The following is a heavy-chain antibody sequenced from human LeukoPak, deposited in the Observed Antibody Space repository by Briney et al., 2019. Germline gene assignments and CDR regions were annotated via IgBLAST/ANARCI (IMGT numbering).Heavy chain of an antibody. CDR3: AKGIYSSGWSYFDY. CDR1: GFTFSNSG. Sequence: GGSLRLSCAASGFTFSNSGMSWVRQAPGKGLEWVSTLSGSGITTYYADSVKGRFTISRDNSKNTLYLQMNSLRAEDTAVYYCAKGIYSSGWSYFDYWGHGTLVTVSS. CDR2: LSGSGITT. J-gene: IGHJ4*01. D-gene: IGHD6-19*01. V-gene: IGHV3-23*01.